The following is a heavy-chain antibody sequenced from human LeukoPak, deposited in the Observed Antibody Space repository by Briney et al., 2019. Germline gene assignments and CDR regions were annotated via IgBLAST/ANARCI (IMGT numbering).Heavy chain of an antibody. D-gene: IGHD2-2*01. CDR2: ISGSGGST. CDR1: GFTFSSYA. CDR3: AKERNEYQLLWRVY. Sequence: PGGSLRLSCAAPGFTFSSYAMSWVRQAPGKGLEWVSAISGSGGSTYYADSVKGRFTISRDNSKNTLYLQMNSLRAEDTAVYYCAKERNEYQLLWRVYWGQGTLVTVSS. J-gene: IGHJ4*02. V-gene: IGHV3-23*01.